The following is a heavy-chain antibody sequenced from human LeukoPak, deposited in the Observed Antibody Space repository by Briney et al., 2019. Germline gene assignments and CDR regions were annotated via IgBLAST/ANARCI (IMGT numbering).Heavy chain of an antibody. J-gene: IGHJ6*02. CDR3: ANANAVTGRSYYYYGMDV. Sequence: PGGSLRLSCAASGFTFNTYAMIWVRQAPGEGLEWVSVISGNGGATYYADSVKGRFTISRDNSKNTLYLQMNSLRAEDTAIYYCANANAVTGRSYYYYGMDVWGQGTTVTVSS. CDR1: GFTFNTYA. V-gene: IGHV3-23*01. CDR2: ISGNGGAT. D-gene: IGHD6-19*01.